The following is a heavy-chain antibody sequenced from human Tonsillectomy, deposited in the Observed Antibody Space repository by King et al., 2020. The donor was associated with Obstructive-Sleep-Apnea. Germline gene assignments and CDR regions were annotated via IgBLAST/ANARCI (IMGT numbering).Heavy chain of an antibody. Sequence: VQLQESGPGLVKPSGTLSLTCAVSGGSISSSNWWSWVRQPPGKGLEWIGEIYHSGSTNYNPSRKSLVTISVDKSKNQFSLKLSSVTAADTAVYYCARDLGYCSSTSCYPEYYFDYWGQGTLVTVSS. CDR3: ARDLGYCSSTSCYPEYYFDY. V-gene: IGHV4-4*02. CDR2: IYHSGST. J-gene: IGHJ4*02. CDR1: GGSISSSNW. D-gene: IGHD2-2*01.